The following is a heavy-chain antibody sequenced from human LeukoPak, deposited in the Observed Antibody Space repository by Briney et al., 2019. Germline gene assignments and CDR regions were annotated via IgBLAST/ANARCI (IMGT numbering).Heavy chain of an antibody. CDR1: GFTFSSYD. V-gene: IGHV3-13*01. CDR2: IGTAGDT. D-gene: IGHD2-8*01. CDR3: ARGGVYCTNGVCYRRFDY. Sequence: HPGGSLRLSCAASGFTFSSYDMHWVRQATGKGLERVSAIGTAGDTYYPGSVKGRFTISRENAKNSLYLQMNSLRAGDTAVYYCARGGVYCTNGVCYRRFDYWGQGTLVTVSS. J-gene: IGHJ4*02.